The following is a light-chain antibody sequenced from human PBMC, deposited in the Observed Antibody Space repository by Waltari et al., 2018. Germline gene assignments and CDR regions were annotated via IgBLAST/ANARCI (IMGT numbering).Light chain of an antibody. Sequence: DIQMTQSPSSLSAYVGDRVTITCRASQSISNYLNWYQQKPGKAPHPLICGASTLQGGVPSRFSGSGSGTDFTLTISSLQPEDFATYYCQQSYSTPPTFGQGTKVEIK. V-gene: IGKV1-39*01. CDR1: QSISNY. J-gene: IGKJ2*01. CDR2: GAS. CDR3: QQSYSTPPT.